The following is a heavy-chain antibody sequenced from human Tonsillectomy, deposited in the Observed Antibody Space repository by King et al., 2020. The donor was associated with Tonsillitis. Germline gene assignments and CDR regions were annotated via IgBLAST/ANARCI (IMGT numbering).Heavy chain of an antibody. Sequence: VQLVESGGGVVQPGRSLRLSCAASGFTFSSHVMHWVRQAPGKGLEWVALICDDGSNKYYADSVKGRFTIARDNSKNTLYLQMNSLRAEDTAVYYCASSTYCSGGSCFERDFYYYMNVWGKGTTVTVSS. CDR2: ICDDGSNK. D-gene: IGHD2-15*01. CDR1: GFTFSSHV. J-gene: IGHJ6*03. CDR3: ASSTYCSGGSCFERDFYYYMNV. V-gene: IGHV3-33*01.